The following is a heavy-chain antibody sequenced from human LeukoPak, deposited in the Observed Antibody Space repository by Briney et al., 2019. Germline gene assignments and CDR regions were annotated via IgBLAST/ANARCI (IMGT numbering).Heavy chain of an antibody. CDR1: GYTFTSYG. Sequence: ASVKVSCKASGYTFTSYGISWVRQAPGQGLEWMGWISAYNGNTNYAQKLQGRVTMTTDTSTSTAYMELRSLRSDDTAVYYCARAYTTTSVLLWLGELLSKEYYFDYWGQGTLVTVSS. CDR2: ISAYNGNT. D-gene: IGHD3-10*01. CDR3: ARAYTTTSVLLWLGELLSKEYYFDY. J-gene: IGHJ4*02. V-gene: IGHV1-18*01.